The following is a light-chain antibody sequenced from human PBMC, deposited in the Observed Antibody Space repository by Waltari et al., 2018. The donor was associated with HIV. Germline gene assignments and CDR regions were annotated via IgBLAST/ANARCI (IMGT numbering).Light chain of an antibody. Sequence: QSVLTQPPSTSGTPGQGVTISCSGSSSHIGRNSVYWYRPLPGTTPKLLIYRSDQRPSGVPDRFSASKSGTSASLAISGLESEDEAVYYCAAWDHGLTGPNWVFGGGTRLTVL. V-gene: IGLV1-47*01. CDR3: AAWDHGLTGPNWV. J-gene: IGLJ3*02. CDR2: RSD. CDR1: SSHIGRNS.